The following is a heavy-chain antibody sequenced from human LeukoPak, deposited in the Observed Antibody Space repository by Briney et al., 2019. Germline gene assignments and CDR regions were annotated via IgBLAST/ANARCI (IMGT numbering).Heavy chain of an antibody. CDR1: GGSISSRGYS. D-gene: IGHD3-22*01. Sequence: PSQTLSLTCAVSGGSISSRGYSWSWIRQPPGKGLEWIGYIYHSGNTYHNPSLKSRVTISVDRSKNQFSLKLSSVTAADTAMYYCASGSGSSFDYFDYWGQGTLVTVSS. CDR3: ASGSGSSFDYFDY. V-gene: IGHV4-30-2*01. J-gene: IGHJ4*02. CDR2: IYHSGNT.